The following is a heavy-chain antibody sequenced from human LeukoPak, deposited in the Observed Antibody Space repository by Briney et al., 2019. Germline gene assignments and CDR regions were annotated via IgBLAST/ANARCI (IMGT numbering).Heavy chain of an antibody. CDR3: AKDRSDYDILTGPFDY. Sequence: GGSPRLSCAASGFTFSTYNMNWVRQAPGKGLEWVSSITSSSSYIYYADSVKGRFTISRDNAKNSLYLQMNSLRAEDTAVYYCAKDRSDYDILTGPFDYWGQGTLVTVSS. J-gene: IGHJ4*02. V-gene: IGHV3-21*04. CDR1: GFTFSTYN. CDR2: ITSSSSYI. D-gene: IGHD3-9*01.